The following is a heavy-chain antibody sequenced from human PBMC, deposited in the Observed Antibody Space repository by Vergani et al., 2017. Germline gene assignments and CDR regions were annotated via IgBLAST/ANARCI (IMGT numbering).Heavy chain of an antibody. CDR3: ARFAPNAETFDS. J-gene: IGHJ4*02. CDR1: GDSISSSYW. V-gene: IGHV4-4*01. CDR2: IHHSGST. Sequence: QVQLQESGPGLVKPPGTLSLTCAVSGDSISSSYWWNWVRQPPGKGLEWIGEIHHSGSTNYNPSLKSRVTISVDKSKNQFSLRLTSVTAADTAVYFCARFAPNAETFDSWGQGTLVTVSS.